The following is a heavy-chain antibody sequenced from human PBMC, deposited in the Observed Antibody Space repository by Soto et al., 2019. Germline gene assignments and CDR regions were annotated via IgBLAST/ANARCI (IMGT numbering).Heavy chain of an antibody. D-gene: IGHD6-13*01. J-gene: IGHJ6*02. CDR1: GFTFSSHA. CDR2: ISYDGSNK. Sequence: PGVSRIISCAASGFTFSSHAMHWVRQAPGKGLEWVTVISYDGSNKYYADSVKGRVSISRDNSKNTLYLQIDSLRPEDTAVYYCARDESSSWTLYYFYGVDVWGQGTTVTVSS. CDR3: ARDESSSWTLYYFYGVDV. V-gene: IGHV3-30*04.